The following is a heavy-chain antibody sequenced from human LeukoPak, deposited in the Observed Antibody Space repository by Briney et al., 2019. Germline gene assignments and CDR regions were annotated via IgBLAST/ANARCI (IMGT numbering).Heavy chain of an antibody. D-gene: IGHD2-2*01. Sequence: NPSETLSLTCAVSGGSISSSNWWSWVRQPPGKGLEWIGEIYHSGSTNYNPSLKSRVTISVDKSKNQFSLKLSSVTAADTAVYYCAREVVGYCSSTSCQNWFDPWGQGTLVTVSS. CDR1: GGSISSSNW. V-gene: IGHV4-4*02. CDR2: IYHSGST. CDR3: AREVVGYCSSTSCQNWFDP. J-gene: IGHJ5*02.